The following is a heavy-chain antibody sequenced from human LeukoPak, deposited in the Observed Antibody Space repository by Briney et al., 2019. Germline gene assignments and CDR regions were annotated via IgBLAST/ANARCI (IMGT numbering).Heavy chain of an antibody. CDR2: IRYDGSNK. V-gene: IGHV3-30*02. CDR1: GFTFSSYS. Sequence: GGSLRLSCAASGFTFSSYSMNWVRQAPGKGLEWVAFIRYDGSNKYYADSVKGRFTISRDNSKNTLYLQMNSLRAEDTAVYYCAKVEYRYCSSTSCYGFDYWGQGTLVTVSS. CDR3: AKVEYRYCSSTSCYGFDY. J-gene: IGHJ4*02. D-gene: IGHD2-2*01.